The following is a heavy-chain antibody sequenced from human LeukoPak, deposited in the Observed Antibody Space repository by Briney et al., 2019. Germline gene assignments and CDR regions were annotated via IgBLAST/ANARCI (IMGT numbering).Heavy chain of an antibody. CDR1: GYTFTSYD. V-gene: IGHV1-8*03. CDR2: MNPNSGNT. J-gene: IGHJ5*02. D-gene: IGHD3-22*01. CDR3: ARNYDSSGLRFDP. Sequence: ASVKVSCKASGYTFTSYDINWVRQATGQGLEWMGWMNPNSGNTGYAQKFQGRVTITRNTSISTAYMELSSLRSEDTAVNYCARNYDSSGLRFDPWGQGTLVTVSS.